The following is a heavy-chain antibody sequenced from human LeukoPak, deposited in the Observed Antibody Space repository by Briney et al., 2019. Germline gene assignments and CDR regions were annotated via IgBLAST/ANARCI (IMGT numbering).Heavy chain of an antibody. V-gene: IGHV1-69*13. D-gene: IGHD6-6*01. CDR2: IIPIFGTA. CDR3: ARDPRDSSSPKFDS. CDR1: GGTFSSYA. Sequence: GASVKVSFKASGGTFSSYAISWVRQAPGQGLEWMGGIIPIFGTANYAQKFQGRVTITADESTSTAYMELSSLRSEDTAVYYCARDPRDSSSPKFDSWGQGTLVTVSS. J-gene: IGHJ4*02.